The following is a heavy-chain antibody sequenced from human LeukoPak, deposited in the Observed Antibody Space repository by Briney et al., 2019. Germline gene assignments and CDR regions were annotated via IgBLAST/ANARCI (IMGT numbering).Heavy chain of an antibody. CDR2: ISAYNGNT. D-gene: IGHD3-10*01. J-gene: IGHJ5*02. CDR1: GGTFSSYG. CDR3: ARDGYGERENWFDP. Sequence: GSSVKVSCKASGGTFSSYGISWVRQAPGQGLEWMGWISAYNGNTNYAQKLQGRVTMTTDTSTSTAYMELRSLRSDDTAVYYCARDGYGERENWFDPWGQGTLVTVSS. V-gene: IGHV1-18*01.